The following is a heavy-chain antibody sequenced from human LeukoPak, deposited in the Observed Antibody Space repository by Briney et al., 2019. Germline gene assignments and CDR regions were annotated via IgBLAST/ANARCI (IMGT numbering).Heavy chain of an antibody. V-gene: IGHV1-2*02. CDR1: GYTFTGYY. Sequence: ASVTVSCTASGYTFTGYYMHWVRQAPGQGLEWLGWINPNSGGTNYAQKFQGRVTMTRDTSISTAYMELSRLRSDDTAVYYCAREDYGDYAVDYRGQGTLVTVSS. D-gene: IGHD4-17*01. CDR3: AREDYGDYAVDY. CDR2: INPNSGGT. J-gene: IGHJ4*02.